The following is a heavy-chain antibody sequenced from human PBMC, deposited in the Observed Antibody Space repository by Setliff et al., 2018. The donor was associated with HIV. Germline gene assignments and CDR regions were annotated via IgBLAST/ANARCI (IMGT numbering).Heavy chain of an antibody. V-gene: IGHV7-4-1*02. CDR2: IHTEQGFP. CDR3: ARVGSYWSTFDY. Sequence: ASVKVSCKASGYTVTTYGINWLRQAPGRGLEWMGWIHTEQGFPMYAQGFTGRFVFSLDPSVSTAYLQINSLKAEDTAMYYCARVGSYWSTFDYWGQGALVTVSS. CDR1: GYTVTTYG. D-gene: IGHD2-8*02. J-gene: IGHJ4*02.